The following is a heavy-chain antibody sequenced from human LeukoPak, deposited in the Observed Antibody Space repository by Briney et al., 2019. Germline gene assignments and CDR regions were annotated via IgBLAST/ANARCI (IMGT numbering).Heavy chain of an antibody. CDR1: GFTFSSYS. V-gene: IGHV3-21*01. D-gene: IGHD2-15*01. CDR2: ISSSSSYI. Sequence: GGSLRLSYAASGFTFSSYSMNWVRQAPGKGLEWVSSISSSSSYIYYADSVKGRFTISRDNAKNLLYLQMNSLRAEDTAVYYCARDIGYCSGGSCYSLALDYWGQGTLVTVSS. J-gene: IGHJ4*02. CDR3: ARDIGYCSGGSCYSLALDY.